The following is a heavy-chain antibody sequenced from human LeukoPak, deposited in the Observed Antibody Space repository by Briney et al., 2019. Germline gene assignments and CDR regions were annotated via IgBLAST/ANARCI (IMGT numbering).Heavy chain of an antibody. CDR1: GFTLSSNY. CDR2: IYSAGST. V-gene: IGHV3-53*01. CDR3: ARGIAAGTRSFDY. D-gene: IGHD1-1*01. Sequence: GGSLRLSCAASGFTLSSNYMTWVRQAPGKGLGWVSLIYSAGSTYYADAVTGRFTISRDNSKNTLYLQMNSLRAEDTAVYYCARGIAAGTRSFDYWGQGTLVTVSS. J-gene: IGHJ4*02.